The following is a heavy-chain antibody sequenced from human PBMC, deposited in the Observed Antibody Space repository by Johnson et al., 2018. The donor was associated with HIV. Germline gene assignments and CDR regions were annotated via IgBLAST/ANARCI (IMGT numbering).Heavy chain of an antibody. D-gene: IGHD3-16*01. CDR2: IKSKTDGGTT. V-gene: IGHV3-15*01. Sequence: VQLVESGGGLVQPGGSLRLSCAASGFTFSNAWMSWVRQAPGKGLEWVGRIKSKTDGGTTDYAAPVKGRFTISRDDSKNTLYLQMNSLKTEDTAVYYCTTDFMITFGGDGGAFDIWGQGTMVTVSS. CDR1: GFTFSNAW. CDR3: TTDFMITFGGDGGAFDI. J-gene: IGHJ3*02.